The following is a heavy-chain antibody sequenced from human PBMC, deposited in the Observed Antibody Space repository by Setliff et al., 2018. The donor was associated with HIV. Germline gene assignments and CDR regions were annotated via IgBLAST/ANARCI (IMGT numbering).Heavy chain of an antibody. Sequence: PSETLSLTCTVSGASFSSGGFYWNWIRQRPGKGLEWIGYIYYNGGTNYSPSLKSRLTISVDTSKNQFSLRLTSVSDADTAVYYCAGGAGLGQEGEYFHHWGQGTLVTVSS. CDR1: GASFSSGGFY. CDR2: IYYNGGT. J-gene: IGHJ1*01. CDR3: AGGAGLGQEGEYFHH. V-gene: IGHV4-31*03. D-gene: IGHD6-19*01.